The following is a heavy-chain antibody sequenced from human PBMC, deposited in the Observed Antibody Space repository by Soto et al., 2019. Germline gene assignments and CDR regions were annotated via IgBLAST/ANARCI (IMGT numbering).Heavy chain of an antibody. CDR3: VRDSNPPHEISFGGIIVLDAFDL. CDR2: ISDSGSNI. D-gene: IGHD3-16*02. Sequence: GGSLRLSCAASGFTFSPYEMNWVRQAPGKGLEWVSYISDSGSNIHYADSVEGRFTISRDNAKNSLYLQLNSLRAEDTAVNYRVRDSNPPHEISFGGIIVLDAFDLWGQGTMVTVSS. CDR1: GFTFSPYE. J-gene: IGHJ3*01. V-gene: IGHV3-48*03.